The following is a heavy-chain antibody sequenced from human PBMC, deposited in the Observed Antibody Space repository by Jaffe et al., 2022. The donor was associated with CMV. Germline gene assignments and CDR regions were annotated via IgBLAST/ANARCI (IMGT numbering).Heavy chain of an antibody. CDR3: AKDATMITFGGVIVTYAFDI. CDR1: GFTFSSYA. Sequence: EVQLLESGGGLVQPGGSLRLSCAASGFTFSSYAMSWVRQAPGKGLEWVSAISGSGGSTYYADSVKGRFTISRDNSKNTLYLQMNSLRAEDTAVYYCAKDATMITFGGVIVTYAFDIWGQGTMVTVSS. CDR2: ISGSGGST. D-gene: IGHD3-16*02. V-gene: IGHV3-23*01. J-gene: IGHJ3*02.